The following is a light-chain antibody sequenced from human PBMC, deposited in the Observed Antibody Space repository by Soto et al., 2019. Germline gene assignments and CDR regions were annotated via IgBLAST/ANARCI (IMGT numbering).Light chain of an antibody. CDR2: AAS. V-gene: IGKV1-39*01. J-gene: IGKJ1*01. CDR1: QDIATY. CDR3: QQSYTTPRR. Sequence: DIQMTQSPSSLSASVGNRVTITCQASQDIATYLNWYQQKPGKAPRLLINAASNLQSGVPSRFRGSGSETDFTLTITSLQPEDFATYYCQQSYTTPRRFGQGTKGDIK.